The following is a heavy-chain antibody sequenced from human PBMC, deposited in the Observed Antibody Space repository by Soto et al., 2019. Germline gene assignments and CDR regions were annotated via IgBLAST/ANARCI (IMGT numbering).Heavy chain of an antibody. D-gene: IGHD5-18*01. CDR1: GFTFDDYA. CDR2: INWNAGSI. CDR3: AKALSGYTYGPFDY. Sequence: GGSLRLSCAASGFTFDDYAMHWARHAPGKGLEWVSVINWNAGSIGYADSVKGRFTISKDIAKNSLYLQMNSLRAEDTALYYCAKALSGYTYGPFDYWGRGTLVTVSS. J-gene: IGHJ4*02. V-gene: IGHV3-9*01.